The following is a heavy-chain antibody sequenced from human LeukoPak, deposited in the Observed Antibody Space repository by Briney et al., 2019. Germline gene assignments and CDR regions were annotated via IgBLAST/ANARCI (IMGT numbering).Heavy chain of an antibody. D-gene: IGHD6-13*01. CDR3: ARGIAAAQPWFDP. CDR2: ISSSSSYI. J-gene: IGHJ5*02. V-gene: IGHV3-21*01. Sequence: GGSLRLSCAASGFTFSSYWMSWVRQASGKGLEWVSSISSSSSYIYYADSVKGRFTISRDNAKNSLYLQMNSLRAEDTAVYYCARGIAAAQPWFDPWGQGTLVTVSS. CDR1: GFTFSSYW.